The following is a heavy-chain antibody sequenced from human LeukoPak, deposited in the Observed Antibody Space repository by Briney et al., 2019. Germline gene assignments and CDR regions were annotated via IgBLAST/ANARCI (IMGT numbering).Heavy chain of an antibody. V-gene: IGHV3-30*02. CDR1: GFTFSSYS. Sequence: GGSLRLSCAASGFTFSSYSMHWVRQAPGKGLEWVALIRYDGSNKYYADSVKGRFTISRDNSKNTLYLQMNSLRGDDTAVYYCAKEVGHYYDSSGFHYWGQGTLVTVSS. J-gene: IGHJ4*02. CDR3: AKEVGHYYDSSGFHY. CDR2: IRYDGSNK. D-gene: IGHD3-22*01.